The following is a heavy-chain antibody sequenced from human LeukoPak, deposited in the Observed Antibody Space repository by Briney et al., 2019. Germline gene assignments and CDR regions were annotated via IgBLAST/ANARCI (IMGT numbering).Heavy chain of an antibody. CDR2: IYYSGST. J-gene: IGHJ4*02. V-gene: IGHV4-39*07. CDR3: ARVTLFWGGYFDY. Sequence: SETLSLTCTVPGGSISSSSHYWGWSRQPPGKGLEWIGSIYYSGSTYYNPSLKSRVTISVDTSKNQFSLKLSSVTAADTAVYYCARVTLFWGGYFDYWGQGTLVTVSS. D-gene: IGHD3-16*01. CDR1: GGSISSSSHY.